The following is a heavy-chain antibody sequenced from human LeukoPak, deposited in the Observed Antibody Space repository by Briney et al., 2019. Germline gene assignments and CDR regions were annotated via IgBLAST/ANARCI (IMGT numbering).Heavy chain of an antibody. CDR2: ISYDGSNK. CDR1: GFTFSSCA. V-gene: IGHV3-30-3*01. J-gene: IGHJ4*02. CDR3: ARAYSGSGIAAAGILDY. Sequence: PGRSLRLPCAASGFTFSSCAMHWVRQAPGKGLEWVAVISYDGSNKYYADSVKGRFTISRDNSKNTLYLQMNSLRAEDTAVYYCARAYSGSGIAAAGILDYWGQGTLVTVSS. D-gene: IGHD6-13*01.